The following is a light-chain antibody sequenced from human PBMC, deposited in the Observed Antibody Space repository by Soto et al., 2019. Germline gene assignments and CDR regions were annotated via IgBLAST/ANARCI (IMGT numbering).Light chain of an antibody. Sequence: DIQMTQSPSTLSASVGDRVTITCRASQSISSWLAWYQQKPGKAPKLLIYDASSLESGVPSRFSGSGSGTEFPLTISSLQPDDFATYYCQHYNSYPWTFGQGTKVEIK. CDR3: QHYNSYPWT. CDR1: QSISSW. J-gene: IGKJ1*01. V-gene: IGKV1-5*01. CDR2: DAS.